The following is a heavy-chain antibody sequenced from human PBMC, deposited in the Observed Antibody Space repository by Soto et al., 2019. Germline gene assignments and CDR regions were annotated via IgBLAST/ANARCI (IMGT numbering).Heavy chain of an antibody. Sequence: QVQLVESGGGVVQPGRSLRLSCAASGFTFSSYGMHWVRQAPGKGLEWVAVIWYETISRDNSKNTLYLQMNSLRAEDTAVYYCARTPKSSPYYFDYWGQGTLVTVSS. CDR3: ARTPKSSPYYFDY. CDR1: GFTFSSYG. J-gene: IGHJ4*02. V-gene: IGHV3-33*01. CDR2: IWYE.